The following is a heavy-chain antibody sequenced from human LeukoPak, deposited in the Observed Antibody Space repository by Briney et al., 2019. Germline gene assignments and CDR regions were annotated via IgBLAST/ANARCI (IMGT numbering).Heavy chain of an antibody. CDR2: ISGSGGST. Sequence: GGSLRLSCAASGFTFSSYAMSWVRQAPGKGLEWVSAISGSGGSTYYADSVKGRFTISRDNSKNTLYLRMNSLRAEDTAVYYCAKAIRASSYYFDYWGQGTLVTVSS. CDR1: GFTFSSYA. V-gene: IGHV3-23*01. J-gene: IGHJ4*02. CDR3: AKAIRASSYYFDY. D-gene: IGHD6-6*01.